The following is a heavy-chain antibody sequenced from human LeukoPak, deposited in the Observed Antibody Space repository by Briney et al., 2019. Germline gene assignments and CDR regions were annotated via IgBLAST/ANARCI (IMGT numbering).Heavy chain of an antibody. Sequence: TSVKVSCKPSGFTFTSSAVQWVRHARGQRLGWIGWIVVGSGNTNYAQKFQERVSITRDMSTSTAYMELSSLRSEDTAVYYCAVILGYCSGGSCLATDYFDYWGQGTLVTVSS. CDR2: IVVGSGNT. CDR1: GFTFTSSA. V-gene: IGHV1-58*01. CDR3: AVILGYCSGGSCLATDYFDY. D-gene: IGHD2-15*01. J-gene: IGHJ4*02.